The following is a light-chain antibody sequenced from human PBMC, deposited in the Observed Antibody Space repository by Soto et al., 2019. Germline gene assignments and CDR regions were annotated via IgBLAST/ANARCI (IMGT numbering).Light chain of an antibody. J-gene: IGKJ5*01. CDR1: QDINNH. Sequence: DIQMTQSPSSLSASVGDRVTITCRASQDINNHLAWFQQKPGKAPKSLIDAASGLQRGVPPRFSASGSGTDFTLTISSLQPEHFATYYCQQYNSYPMTFGQGTRLEIK. CDR3: QQYNSYPMT. CDR2: AAS. V-gene: IGKV1-16*01.